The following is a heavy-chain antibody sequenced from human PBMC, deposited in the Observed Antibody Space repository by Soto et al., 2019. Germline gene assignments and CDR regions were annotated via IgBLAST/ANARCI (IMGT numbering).Heavy chain of an antibody. D-gene: IGHD1-20*01. J-gene: IGHJ4*02. CDR3: ARESGEYNWNRQYYFDY. V-gene: IGHV1-2*02. Sequence: QVQLVQSGAEVKKPGASVKVSCKASGYTFTGYYMHWVRQAPGQGLEWMGWINPNSGGTNYAQKFQGRVTMTRDTSISTAYMVLSRLRSDDTAVYYCARESGEYNWNRQYYFDYWGQGTLVTGSS. CDR2: INPNSGGT. CDR1: GYTFTGYY.